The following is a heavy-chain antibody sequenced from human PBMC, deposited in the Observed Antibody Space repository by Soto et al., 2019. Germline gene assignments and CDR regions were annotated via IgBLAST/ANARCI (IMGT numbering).Heavy chain of an antibody. CDR3: ARDYYGIAAGYYYYGMDV. CDR1: GGSISSGGYY. D-gene: IGHD6-13*01. V-gene: IGHV4-31*03. Sequence: SETLSLTCTVSGGSISSGGYYWSWIRQHPGKGLEWIGYIYYSGSTYYNPSLKSRVTISVDTSKNQFSLKLSSVTAADTAVYYCARDYYGIAAGYYYYGMDVWGQGTTVTVSS. J-gene: IGHJ6*02. CDR2: IYYSGST.